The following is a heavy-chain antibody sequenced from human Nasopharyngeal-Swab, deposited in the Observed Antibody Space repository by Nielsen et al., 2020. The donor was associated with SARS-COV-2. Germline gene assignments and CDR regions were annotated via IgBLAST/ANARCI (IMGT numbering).Heavy chain of an antibody. V-gene: IGHV3-74*01. J-gene: IGHJ4*02. D-gene: IGHD2-2*01. CDR2: INSDGSST. Sequence: ESLKISRAASGFTFSTYWMHWVRQAPGKGLVWVSRINSDGSSTNYADSVKGRFTISRDNAKNTLCLQMNSLRAEDTAVYYCAAAAKGYWGQGTLVTVSS. CDR3: AAAAKGY. CDR1: GFTFSTYW.